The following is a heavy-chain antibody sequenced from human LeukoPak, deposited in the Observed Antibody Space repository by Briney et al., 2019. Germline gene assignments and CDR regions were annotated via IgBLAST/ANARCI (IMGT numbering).Heavy chain of an antibody. CDR1: GYTFTTYG. J-gene: IGHJ4*02. CDR3: ARDRAVVVAATDY. V-gene: IGHV1-18*01. Sequence: GASVKVSCKASGYTFTTYGISWLRQAPGQGLEWMGWISPYNGNTNYAQKLQGRVTMTTDTSTSTAYMELRSLRSDDTAVYYCARDRAVVVAATDYWGQGTLVTVSS. CDR2: ISPYNGNT. D-gene: IGHD2-15*01.